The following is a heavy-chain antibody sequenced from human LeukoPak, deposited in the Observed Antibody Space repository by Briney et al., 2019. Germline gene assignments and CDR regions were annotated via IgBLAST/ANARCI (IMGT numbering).Heavy chain of an antibody. CDR3: ARGSFWSGYSPDYFDY. V-gene: IGHV1-2*02. Sequence: GASVKVSCKASGYTFTGYYMHWVRQAPGQGLEWMGWINPNSGGTNYAQKLQGRVTMTTDTSTSTAYMELRSLRSDDTAVYYCARGSFWSGYSPDYFDYWGQGTLVTVSS. CDR2: INPNSGGT. D-gene: IGHD3-3*01. CDR1: GYTFTGYY. J-gene: IGHJ4*02.